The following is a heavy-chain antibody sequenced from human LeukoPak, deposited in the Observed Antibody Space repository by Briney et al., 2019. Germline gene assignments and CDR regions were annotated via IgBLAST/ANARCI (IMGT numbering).Heavy chain of an antibody. Sequence: SETLSLTCAVYGGSFSGYHWGWIRQPPDKGLEWIGNFYQSGIFNYNPSLKSRVTISVDASKNQFSLKLSSVTAADTAVYYCARDGGASQSDYWGQGTLVTVSS. J-gene: IGHJ4*02. CDR3: ARDGGASQSDY. V-gene: IGHV4-34*01. CDR2: FYQSGIF. CDR1: GGSFSGYH. D-gene: IGHD3-3*01.